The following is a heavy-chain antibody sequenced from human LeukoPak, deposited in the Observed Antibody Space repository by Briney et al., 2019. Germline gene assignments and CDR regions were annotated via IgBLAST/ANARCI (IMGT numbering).Heavy chain of an antibody. D-gene: IGHD3-22*01. CDR3: AREGLYFDDSGFLGY. V-gene: IGHV3-30-3*01. CDR1: GFTFSRYA. Sequence: TGGSLRLSCAASGFTFSRYAMHWVRQAPGKGLDWVAVISYDGNKKYHADSVKGRFTISRDNSKNTLYLQMNSMRAEDTAAYYCAREGLYFDDSGFLGYWGQGTLVTVSS. CDR2: ISYDGNKK. J-gene: IGHJ4*02.